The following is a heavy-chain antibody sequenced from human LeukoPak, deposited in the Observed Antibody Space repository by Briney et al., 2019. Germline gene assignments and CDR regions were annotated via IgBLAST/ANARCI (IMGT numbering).Heavy chain of an antibody. Sequence: GGSLRLSCAASGFTFSSYAMHWVRQAPGKGLEWVGRIKSKTDGGTTDYAAPVKGRSTISRDDSKNTLYLQMNSLKTEDTAVYYCTTISGCSGGSCYRYYYYGMDVWGQGTTVTVSS. J-gene: IGHJ6*02. D-gene: IGHD2-15*01. CDR1: GFTFSSYA. CDR2: IKSKTDGGTT. V-gene: IGHV3-15*01. CDR3: TTISGCSGGSCYRYYYYGMDV.